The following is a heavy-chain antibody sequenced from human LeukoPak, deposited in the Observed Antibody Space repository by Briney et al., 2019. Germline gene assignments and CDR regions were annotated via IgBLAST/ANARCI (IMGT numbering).Heavy chain of an antibody. CDR1: GFTFSSYA. CDR2: ISYDGSNK. D-gene: IGHD2-2*01. J-gene: IGHJ4*02. V-gene: IGHV3-30-3*01. CDR3: ARGWPPSVVAVPAAIPDY. Sequence: GGSLRLSCAASGFTFSSYAMHWVRQAPGKGLEWVAVISYDGSNKYYADSVKGRFTISRDNSKNTLYLQMNSLRAEDTAVYYCARGWPPSVVAVPAAIPDYWGQGTLVTVSS.